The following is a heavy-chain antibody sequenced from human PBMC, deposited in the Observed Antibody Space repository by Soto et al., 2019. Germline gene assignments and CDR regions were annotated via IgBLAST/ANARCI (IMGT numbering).Heavy chain of an antibody. V-gene: IGHV3-64D*06. CDR3: ARRSPSWAFDI. J-gene: IGHJ3*02. CDR2: IGANAGVT. Sequence: GGSLRLSCSASGFSFSNYAFYWVRQAPGNGLHFVSAIGANAGVTYYADSVKDRFTISRDNSKNTLYLQVIGLRAEDTAVYYCARRSPSWAFDIWGQGTMVTVSS. CDR1: GFSFSNYA. D-gene: IGHD2-15*01.